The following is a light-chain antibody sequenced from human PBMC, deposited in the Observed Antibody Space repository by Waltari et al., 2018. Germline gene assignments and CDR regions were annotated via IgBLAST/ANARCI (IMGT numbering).Light chain of an antibody. CDR1: QSISSY. J-gene: IGKJ1*01. CDR2: SAT. CDR3: QQSYSTPTWT. V-gene: IGKV1-39*01. Sequence: DIKMTQSPSSLSPSVGDRFTITCRASQSISSYLNWYQQKPWTFPKLLIYSATSLQSGVPSRFSGSGSGPDFPLTISSLQPEDFATYYCQQSYSTPTWTFGQGTKVEIK.